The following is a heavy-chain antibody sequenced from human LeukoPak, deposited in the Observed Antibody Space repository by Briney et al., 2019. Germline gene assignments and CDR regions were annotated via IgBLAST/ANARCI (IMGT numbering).Heavy chain of an antibody. J-gene: IGHJ3*02. CDR3: AKDSEEGYCSSTSCSLGAFDI. CDR2: ISWNRGSI. D-gene: IGHD2-2*01. CDR1: GFTFDDYA. V-gene: IGHV3-9*01. Sequence: GRSLRLSCAASGFTFDDYAMHWVRQAPGKGLEWVSGISWNRGSIGYADSVKGRFTISRDNAKNSLYLQMNSLRAEDTALYYCAKDSEEGYCSSTSCSLGAFDIWGQGTMVTVSS.